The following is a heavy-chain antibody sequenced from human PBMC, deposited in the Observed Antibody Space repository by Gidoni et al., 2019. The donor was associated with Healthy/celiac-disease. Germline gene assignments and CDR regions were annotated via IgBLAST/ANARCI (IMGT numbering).Heavy chain of an antibody. CDR1: GGSISSYY. Sequence: QVQLQESGPGLVKPSETLSLTCPVSGGSISSYYWSWIRQPPGKGLEWIGYIYYSGSTNYNPSLKSRVTISVDTSKNQFSLKLSSVTAADTAVYYCARGSDYYDSSGYSTNWFDPWGQGTLVTVSS. J-gene: IGHJ5*02. V-gene: IGHV4-59*01. CDR3: ARGSDYYDSSGYSTNWFDP. D-gene: IGHD3-22*01. CDR2: IYYSGST.